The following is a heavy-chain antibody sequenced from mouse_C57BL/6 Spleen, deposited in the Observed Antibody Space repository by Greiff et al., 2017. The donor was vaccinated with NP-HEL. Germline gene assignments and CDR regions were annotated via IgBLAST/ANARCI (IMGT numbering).Heavy chain of an antibody. Sequence: VQLQQSGPELVKPGASVKMSCKASGYTFTDYNMHWVKQSHGKSLEWIGYINPNNGGTSYNQKFKGKATLTVNKSSSTAYMELRSLSSEDSAVYYCARIYGYDGGAMDYWGQGTSVTVSS. CDR1: GYTFTDYN. CDR2: INPNNGGT. J-gene: IGHJ4*01. CDR3: ARIYGYDGGAMDY. D-gene: IGHD2-2*01. V-gene: IGHV1-22*01.